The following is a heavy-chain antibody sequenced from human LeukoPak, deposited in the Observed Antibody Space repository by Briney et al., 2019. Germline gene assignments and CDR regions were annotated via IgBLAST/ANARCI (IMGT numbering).Heavy chain of an antibody. CDR2: INPNSGDT. J-gene: IGHJ4*02. CDR3: ATQRGSYLWGTDFDY. Sequence: GASVTVSFTASGYTFTVYYMHWVRQAPGQGLEWMGGINPNSGDTKYAQKFQGRVTMTRDTSISTAYMELSRLKSDDTAVYYCATQRGSYLWGTDFDYWGQGTLVTVSS. D-gene: IGHD3-16*01. CDR1: GYTFTVYY. V-gene: IGHV1-2*02.